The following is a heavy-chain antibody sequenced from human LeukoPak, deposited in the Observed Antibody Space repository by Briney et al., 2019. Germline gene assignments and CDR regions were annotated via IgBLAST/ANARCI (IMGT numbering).Heavy chain of an antibody. V-gene: IGHV3-30*02. D-gene: IGHD2-15*01. CDR1: GFTFSSYG. CDR3: AKDYVAHSYYFDY. CDR2: IRYDGSNK. Sequence: PGGSLRLSCAASGFTFSSYGMHWVRQAPGKGLEWVAFIRYDGSNKYYADSVKGRFTISRDNSKNTLYLQMNSLRAEDTAVYYCAKDYVAHSYYFDYWGQGTLVTVSS. J-gene: IGHJ4*02.